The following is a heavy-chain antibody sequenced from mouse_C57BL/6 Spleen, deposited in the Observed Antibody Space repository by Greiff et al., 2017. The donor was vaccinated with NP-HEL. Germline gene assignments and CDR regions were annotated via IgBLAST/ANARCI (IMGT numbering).Heavy chain of an antibody. J-gene: IGHJ4*01. Sequence: EVHLVESGPGLVKPSQSLSLTCSVTGYSITSGYYWNWIRQFPGNKLEWMGYISYDGSNNYNPSLKNRISITRDTSKNQFFLKLNSVTTEDTATYYCARGDYDYDGGDYYAMDYWGQGTSVTVSS. CDR1: GYSITSGYY. CDR2: ISYDGSN. CDR3: ARGDYDYDGGDYYAMDY. D-gene: IGHD2-4*01. V-gene: IGHV3-6*01.